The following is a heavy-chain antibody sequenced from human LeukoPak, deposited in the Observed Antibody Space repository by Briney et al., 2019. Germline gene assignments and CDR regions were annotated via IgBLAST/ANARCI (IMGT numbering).Heavy chain of an antibody. CDR3: ARDSWVLGSTLGFDP. Sequence: ASVKVSCKASGYTFTSYGISWVRQAPGQGLEWMGWISAYNGNTNYAQKLQGRVTMTTDTSTSTAYMELRSLRSDDTAVYYCARDSWVLGSTLGFDPWGQGTLVTVSS. CDR2: ISAYNGNT. CDR1: GYTFTSYG. D-gene: IGHD3-10*01. V-gene: IGHV1-18*01. J-gene: IGHJ5*02.